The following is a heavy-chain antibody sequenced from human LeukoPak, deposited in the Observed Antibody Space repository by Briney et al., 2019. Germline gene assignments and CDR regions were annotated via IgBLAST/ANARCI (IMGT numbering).Heavy chain of an antibody. CDR2: ISAYNGNT. CDR3: ARVDVDYGDYVYYYYGMDV. CDR1: GYTFTSYG. Sequence: ASVKVFCKASGYTFTSYGISWVRQAPGQGLEWMGWISAYNGNTNYAQKLQGRVTMTTDTSTSTAYMELRSLRSDDTAVYYCARVDVDYGDYVYYYYGMDVWGQGTTVTVSS. V-gene: IGHV1-18*01. D-gene: IGHD4-17*01. J-gene: IGHJ6*02.